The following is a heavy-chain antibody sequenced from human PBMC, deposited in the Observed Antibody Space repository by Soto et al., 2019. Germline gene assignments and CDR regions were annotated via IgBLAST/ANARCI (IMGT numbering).Heavy chain of an antibody. CDR2: IFGSGTT. J-gene: IGHJ4*02. CDR1: GDSISVGTYY. Sequence: ASETLSLTCTVSGDSISVGTYYWSWIRQHPGKGLEWIGYIFGSGTTEYNPSLRSRLTISIDTSKNQFSLKLTSVNDADTAVYYCAIGLPEWYNDQWVQGTLVTVSA. D-gene: IGHD1-1*01. CDR3: AIGLPEWYNDQ. V-gene: IGHV4-31*02.